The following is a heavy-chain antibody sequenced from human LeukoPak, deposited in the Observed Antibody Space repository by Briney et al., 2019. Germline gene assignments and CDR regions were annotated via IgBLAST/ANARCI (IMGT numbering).Heavy chain of an antibody. CDR2: ISGSGGST. CDR1: GFTFSSYA. Sequence: GGSLRLSCAATGFTFSSYAMSWVRQAPGKGLEWVSAISGSGGSTYYADSVKGRFTISRDNSKNTLYLQMNSLRAEDTAVYYCAKDLWIAAAGTYPPVGDYWGQGTLVTVSS. V-gene: IGHV3-23*01. D-gene: IGHD6-13*01. J-gene: IGHJ4*02. CDR3: AKDLWIAAAGTYPPVGDY.